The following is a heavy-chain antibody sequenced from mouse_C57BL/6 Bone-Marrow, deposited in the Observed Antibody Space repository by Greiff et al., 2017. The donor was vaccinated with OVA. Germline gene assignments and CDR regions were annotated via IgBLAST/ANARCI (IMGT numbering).Heavy chain of an antibody. CDR1: GFTFSDFY. D-gene: IGHD1-1*01. Sequence: EVNVVESGGGLVQSGRSLRLSCATSGFTFSDFYMEWVRQAPGKGLEWIAASRNKANDYTTEYSASVKGRFIVSRDTSPSILYLQMNALRAEDTAIYYCARDDYAMDYWGQGTSVTVSS. J-gene: IGHJ4*01. CDR2: SRNKANDYTT. V-gene: IGHV7-1*01. CDR3: ARDDYAMDY.